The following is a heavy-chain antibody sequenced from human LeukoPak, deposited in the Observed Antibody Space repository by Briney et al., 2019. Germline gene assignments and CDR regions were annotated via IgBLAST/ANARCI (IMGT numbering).Heavy chain of an antibody. CDR2: LYNTGNT. Sequence: PGGSLRLSCAASGFTVNSNYLGWVRQAPGKGLEWVSTLYNTGNTYYANSVKGRFSISRDNSKNTLFLQMNSLRAEDTAVYYCARLTADGRLYFVDWGPGTLVTVSS. V-gene: IGHV3-53*01. J-gene: IGHJ4*02. D-gene: IGHD6-13*01. CDR1: GFTVNSNY. CDR3: ARLTADGRLYFVD.